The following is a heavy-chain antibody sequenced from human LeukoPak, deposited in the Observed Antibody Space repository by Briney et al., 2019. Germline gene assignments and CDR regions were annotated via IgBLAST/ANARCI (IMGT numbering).Heavy chain of an antibody. J-gene: IGHJ4*02. CDR2: IYYSGST. CDR1: GGSISSYY. V-gene: IGHV4-59*01. D-gene: IGHD3-22*01. Sequence: SETLSLTCTVSGGSISSYYWSWIRQPPGKGLEWIGYIYYSGSTNYNPSLKSRVTISVDTSKNQFSLKLSSVTAADTAVYYCARSGAHHDSSGYYPDYWGQGTLVTVSS. CDR3: ARSGAHHDSSGYYPDY.